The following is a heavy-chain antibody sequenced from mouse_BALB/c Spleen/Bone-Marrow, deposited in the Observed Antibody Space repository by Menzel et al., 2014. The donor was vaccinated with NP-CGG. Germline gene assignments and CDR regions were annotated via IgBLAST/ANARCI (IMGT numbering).Heavy chain of an antibody. V-gene: IGHV14-3*02. CDR3: ARSDY. CDR2: IDPANGYT. Sequence: VQLQQSGAELVKPGASVKLSCTASGFNIKDTYMHWVKQTPEQGLEWIGRIDPANGYTKYDPKFQGKATITADTSSNTAYLQISRLTSEDTAVYYCARSDYWGQGTTLTVSS. CDR1: GFNIKDTY. J-gene: IGHJ2*01.